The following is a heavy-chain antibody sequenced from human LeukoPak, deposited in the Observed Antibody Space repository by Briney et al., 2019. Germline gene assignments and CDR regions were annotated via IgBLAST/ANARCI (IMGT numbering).Heavy chain of an antibody. V-gene: IGHV4-59*01. D-gene: IGHD5-18*01. J-gene: IGHJ4*02. Sequence: PSETLSLTCGVYGESFSGFYWTWIRQPPGKGLEWIGYIYYTGTTDYNPSLKSRVTISVDTSKNQFSLKLSSVTAADTAVYYCARGYGRYFDYWGQGTLVTVSS. CDR1: GESFSGFY. CDR2: IYYTGTT. CDR3: ARGYGRYFDY.